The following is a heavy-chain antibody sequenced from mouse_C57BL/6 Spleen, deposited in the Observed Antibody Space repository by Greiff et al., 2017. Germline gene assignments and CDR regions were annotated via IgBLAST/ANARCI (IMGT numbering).Heavy chain of an antibody. CDR3: ARTEPYWYFDV. CDR1: GYTFTDYY. Sequence: EVKLQESGPVLVKPGASVKMSCKASGYTFTDYYMNWVKQSHGKSLEWIGVINPYNGGTSYNQKFKGKATLTVDKSSSTAYMELNSLTSEDSAVYYCARTEPYWYFDVWGTGTTVTVSS. V-gene: IGHV1-19*01. CDR2: INPYNGGT. J-gene: IGHJ1*03.